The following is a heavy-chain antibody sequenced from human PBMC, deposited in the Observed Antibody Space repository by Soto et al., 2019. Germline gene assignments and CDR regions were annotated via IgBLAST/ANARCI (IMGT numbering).Heavy chain of an antibody. J-gene: IGHJ5*02. Sequence: SETLSLTCTVSGGSISSYYWSWIRQSPGKGLQWIGYTDYIGNTNYNPSLERRVTISLDSSKNQFLLKMTSVTAAATAVYYCAKWSGYRNWLGPWGEGLLVTVSS. CDR1: GGSISSYY. V-gene: IGHV4-59*01. CDR2: TDYIGNT. D-gene: IGHD3-9*01. CDR3: AKWSGYRNWLGP.